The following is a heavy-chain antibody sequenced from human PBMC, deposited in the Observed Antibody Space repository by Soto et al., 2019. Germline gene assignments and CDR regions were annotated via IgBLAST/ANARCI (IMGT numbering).Heavy chain of an antibody. CDR3: ARTDIVATIGSGYSYGYNDY. CDR2: IYHSGST. J-gene: IGHJ4*02. Sequence: TSETLSLTCAVSGGSISSSNWWSWVRQPPGKGLEWIGEIYHSGSTNYNPSLKSRVTISVDKSKNQFSLKLSSVTAADTAVYYCARTDIVATIGSGYSYGYNDYWGQGTLVTVSS. V-gene: IGHV4-4*02. D-gene: IGHD5-18*01. CDR1: GGSISSSNW.